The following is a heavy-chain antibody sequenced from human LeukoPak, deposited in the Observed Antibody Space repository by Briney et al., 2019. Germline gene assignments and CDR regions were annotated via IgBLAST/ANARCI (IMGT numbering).Heavy chain of an antibody. Sequence: GGSLRLSCAASGFTFGIYAMSWVRQAPGKGLEWVSTIGGNGGGTYYADSVKGRFTISRDNSRNTLYLQLDSLRADDTAVYFCAYRTGFDFWGQGTLVTVSS. D-gene: IGHD1-1*01. CDR1: GFTFGIYA. CDR2: IGGNGGGT. J-gene: IGHJ4*02. CDR3: AYRTGFDF. V-gene: IGHV3-23*01.